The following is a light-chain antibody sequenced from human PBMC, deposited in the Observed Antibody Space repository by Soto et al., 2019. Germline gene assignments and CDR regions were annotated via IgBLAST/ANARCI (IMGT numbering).Light chain of an antibody. CDR3: QQYDHLPLT. CDR1: QDISNY. CDR2: DAS. V-gene: IGKV1-33*01. Sequence: DIQMTQSPSSLSASVGDRVTITCQASQDISNYLNWYQQKPGKAPKLLIYDASNLETGVPSRLSGSGSGTDFTFTISSLQPEDIATYYCQQYDHLPLTFGGGTKVDIK. J-gene: IGKJ4*01.